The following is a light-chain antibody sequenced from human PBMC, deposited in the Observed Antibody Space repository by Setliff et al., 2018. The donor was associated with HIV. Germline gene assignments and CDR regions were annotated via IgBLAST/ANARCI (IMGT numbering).Light chain of an antibody. Sequence: QSVLTQPASVSGSPGQSITISCTGISSDVGGYYSVSWYQQHPGKAPKLMIYDVINRPSGVSNRFSGSRSGNTASLTISGLQVEDEADYYCCSYAGSPYVFGTGTKVTVL. V-gene: IGLV2-14*03. J-gene: IGLJ1*01. CDR3: CSYAGSPYV. CDR2: DVI. CDR1: SSDVGGYYS.